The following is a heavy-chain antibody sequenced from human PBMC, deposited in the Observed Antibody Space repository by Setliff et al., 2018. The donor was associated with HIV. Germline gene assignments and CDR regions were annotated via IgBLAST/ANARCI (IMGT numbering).Heavy chain of an antibody. Sequence: GGSLRLSCAANGFSFSSYSMSWVRQAPGKGLAWGSGIGWSGGSTYYADSVKGRFTVSRDYSQNTIYLQMSSLRVEDSAVYSCAKSASWDLRGWLHWGQGTLVTVSS. CDR2: IGWSGGST. V-gene: IGHV3-23*01. CDR3: AKSASWDLRGWLH. D-gene: IGHD6-19*01. J-gene: IGHJ4*02. CDR1: GFSFSSYS.